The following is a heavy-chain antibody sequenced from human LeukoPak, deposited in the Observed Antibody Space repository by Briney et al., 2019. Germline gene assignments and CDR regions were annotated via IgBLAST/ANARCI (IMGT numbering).Heavy chain of an antibody. CDR1: GFTFSSYG. CDR2: ISYDGSNK. Sequence: GGSLRLSCAASGFTFSSYGMHWVRQAPGKGLEWVAVISYDGSNKYYADSVKGRFTISRDNSKNTLHLQMNSLRAEDTAVYYCAKDDLFSGELCPFDPWGQGTLVTVSS. V-gene: IGHV3-30*18. CDR3: AKDDLFSGELCPFDP. J-gene: IGHJ5*02. D-gene: IGHD1-7*01.